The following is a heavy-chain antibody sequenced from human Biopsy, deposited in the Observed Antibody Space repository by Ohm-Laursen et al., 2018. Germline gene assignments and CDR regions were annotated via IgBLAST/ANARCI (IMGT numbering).Heavy chain of an antibody. CDR3: ARGEYYDYWSGARKLNYFDY. D-gene: IGHD3-3*01. V-gene: IGHV4-34*01. CDR2: INHSGST. J-gene: IGHJ4*02. Sequence: LRLSCTAPGFTFSSYGMSWVRQTPGKGLEWIGEINHSGSTKYNPSFESRVTISVDTSKNQFSLNLFSVTAADAARYFCARGEYYDYWSGARKLNYFDYWGQGTLVIVSS. CDR1: GFTFSSYG.